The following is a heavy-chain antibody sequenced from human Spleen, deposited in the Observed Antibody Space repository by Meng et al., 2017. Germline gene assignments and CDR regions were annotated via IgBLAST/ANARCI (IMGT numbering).Heavy chain of an antibody. V-gene: IGHV3-15*04. J-gene: IGHJ4*02. CDR2: IERKSNGGTA. D-gene: IGHD6-13*01. CDR1: GFRLTDAW. Sequence: GESLKISCVASGFRLTDAWMSWVRQAPGKGLEWVGRIERKSNGGTAEYAAPVKGRFTISRDDSKNTLCLQMNSLITEDTAVYFCATGAAAADYWGQGSLVTVSS. CDR3: ATGAAAADY.